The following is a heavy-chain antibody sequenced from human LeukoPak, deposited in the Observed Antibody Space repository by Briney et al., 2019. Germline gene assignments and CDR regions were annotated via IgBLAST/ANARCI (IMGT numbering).Heavy chain of an antibody. Sequence: GGSLRLSCAASGFTFSSYSMNWVRQAPGKGLEWVSYISSSSSTMYYADSVKGRFTISRDNAKNSLYLQMISLRAEDTAVYYCARTYYDILTGYNPYFDYWGQGTLVTVSS. D-gene: IGHD3-9*01. V-gene: IGHV3-48*04. CDR1: GFTFSSYS. CDR2: ISSSSSTM. J-gene: IGHJ4*02. CDR3: ARTYYDILTGYNPYFDY.